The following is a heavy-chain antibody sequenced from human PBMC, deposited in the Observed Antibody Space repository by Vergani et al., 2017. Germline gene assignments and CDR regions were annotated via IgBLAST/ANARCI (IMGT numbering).Heavy chain of an antibody. CDR2: VLFDGSNK. Sequence: QVQLVQSGGGVVQPGGSLRLSCVASGFTFNRYGMQWVRQAPGKGLEWVAYVLFDGSNKYYADSVKGRFTISRDNSKNTLYLQMNSLRAEDTAVYYCATHCSSTSCSGYWGQGTLVTVSS. CDR3: ATHCSSTSCSGY. D-gene: IGHD2-2*01. CDR1: GFTFNRYG. J-gene: IGHJ4*02. V-gene: IGHV3-30*02.